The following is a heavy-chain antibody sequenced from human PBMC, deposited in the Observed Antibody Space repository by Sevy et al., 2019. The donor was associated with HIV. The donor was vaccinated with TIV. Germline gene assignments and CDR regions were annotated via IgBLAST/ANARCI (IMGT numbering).Heavy chain of an antibody. CDR1: GASISSSGYY. J-gene: IGHJ4*02. D-gene: IGHD2-15*01. CDR3: AGPTLTYNGSWSYYDS. CDR2: INYSGST. Sequence: SETLSLTCTVSGASISSSGYYWGWTRQPPGKGLEWIATINYSGSTFYNPSLKSRVTISSDTSKNQFSLHLNSVTAADTAIYYCAGPTLTYNGSWSYYDSRGQGTVVTVSS. V-gene: IGHV4-39*01.